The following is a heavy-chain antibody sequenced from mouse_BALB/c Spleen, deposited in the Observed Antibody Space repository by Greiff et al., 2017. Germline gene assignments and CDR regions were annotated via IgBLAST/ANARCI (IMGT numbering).Heavy chain of an antibody. CDR2: IWSGGST. CDR1: GFSLTSYG. D-gene: IGHD2-1*01. V-gene: IGHV2-2*02. CDR3: ARKDGNYVRGAMDY. J-gene: IGHJ4*01. Sequence: VQLQQSGPGLVQPSQSLSITCTVSGFSLTSYGVHWVRQSPGKGLEWLGVIWSGGSTDYNAAFISRLSISKDNSKSQVFFKMNSLQANDTAIYYCARKDGNYVRGAMDYWGQGTSVTVSS.